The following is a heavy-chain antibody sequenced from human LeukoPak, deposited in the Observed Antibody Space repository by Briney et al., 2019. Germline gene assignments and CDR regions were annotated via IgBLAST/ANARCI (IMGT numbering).Heavy chain of an antibody. Sequence: GGSLRLSCAASGFTFSSCAMSWVRQAPGKGLEWVAVISYDGSNKYYADSVKGRFTISRDNSKNTLYLQMNSLRAEDTAVYYCARDDEKGYTAMVNVVGYWGQGTLVTVSS. J-gene: IGHJ4*02. D-gene: IGHD5-18*01. CDR3: ARDDEKGYTAMVNVVGY. CDR2: ISYDGSNK. CDR1: GFTFSSCA. V-gene: IGHV3-30*03.